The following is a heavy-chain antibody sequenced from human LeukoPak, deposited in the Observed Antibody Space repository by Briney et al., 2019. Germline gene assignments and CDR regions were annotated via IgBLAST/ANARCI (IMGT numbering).Heavy chain of an antibody. J-gene: IGHJ4*02. CDR1: GGSISSYY. V-gene: IGHV4-59*08. D-gene: IGHD3-10*01. Sequence: AETLSLTCTVSGGSISSYYWSWIRQPPGKGREGIGYIYYSGSTNYNPSLTSRVTISVDTSKNQFSLKLSSVTAADTAVYYCARQVCMVRGVGNDYWGQGTLVPVFS. CDR2: IYYSGST. CDR3: ARQVCMVRGVGNDY.